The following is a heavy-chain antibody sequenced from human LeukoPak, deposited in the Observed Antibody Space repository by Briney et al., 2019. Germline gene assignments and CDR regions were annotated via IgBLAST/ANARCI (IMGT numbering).Heavy chain of an antibody. CDR1: GFTFSSYA. V-gene: IGHV3-23*01. D-gene: IGHD3-22*01. Sequence: GGSLRLSCAASGFTFSSYAMSWVRQAPGKGLEWVSAISGSGGRTYYADSVKGRFTISRDNSKNALYLQMNSLRAEDTAVYYCAKGERHYYDSSGYYSYYFDYWGQGTLVTVYS. CDR2: ISGSGGRT. CDR3: AKGERHYYDSSGYYSYYFDY. J-gene: IGHJ4*02.